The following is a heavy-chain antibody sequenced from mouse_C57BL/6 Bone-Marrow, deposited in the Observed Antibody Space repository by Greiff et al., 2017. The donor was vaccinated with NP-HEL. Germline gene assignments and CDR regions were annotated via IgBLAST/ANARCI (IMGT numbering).Heavy chain of an antibody. J-gene: IGHJ3*01. Sequence: QVQLKESGAELARPGASVKLSCKASGYTFTSYGISWVKQRTGQGLEWIGEIYPRSGNTYYNEKFKGKATLTADKSSSTAYMELRSLTSEDSAVYFCARGYSNYVWFAYWGQGTLVTVSA. CDR2: IYPRSGNT. V-gene: IGHV1-81*01. CDR1: GYTFTSYG. D-gene: IGHD2-5*01. CDR3: ARGYSNYVWFAY.